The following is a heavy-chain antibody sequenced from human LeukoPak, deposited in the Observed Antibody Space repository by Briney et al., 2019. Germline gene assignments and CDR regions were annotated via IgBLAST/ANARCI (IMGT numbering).Heavy chain of an antibody. D-gene: IGHD6-6*01. CDR3: AREYSSSSFDS. J-gene: IGHJ4*02. Sequence: SETLSLTCAVYGGSFSGYYWSWIRQPPGKGLEWIGEINHSGSTNYNPSLKSRVTISVDTSKNQFSLKLSSVTAADTAVYYCAREYSSSSFDSWGQGTLVTVSS. V-gene: IGHV4-34*01. CDR2: INHSGST. CDR1: GGSFSGYY.